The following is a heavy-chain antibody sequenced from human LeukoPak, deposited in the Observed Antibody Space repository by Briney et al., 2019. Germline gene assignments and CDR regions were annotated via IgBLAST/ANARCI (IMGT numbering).Heavy chain of an antibody. Sequence: ASVKVSRKASGYSFISYGISWVRQAPGQGLEWMGWISVYNGNTNYAQKLQGRVTMTTDTSTSTAYMELRSLRSDDTAVYYCARAPSVTTGFDYWGQGTLVTVST. CDR2: ISVYNGNT. CDR3: ARAPSVTTGFDY. V-gene: IGHV1-18*01. J-gene: IGHJ4*02. CDR1: GYSFISYG. D-gene: IGHD4-17*01.